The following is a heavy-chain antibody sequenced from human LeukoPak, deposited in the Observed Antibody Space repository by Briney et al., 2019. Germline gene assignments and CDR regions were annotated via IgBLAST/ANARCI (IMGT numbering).Heavy chain of an antibody. CDR1: GFTFSSNG. V-gene: IGHV3-48*02. D-gene: IGHD3-10*01. CDR2: ISSTGATI. CDR3: TRANSLMVRGVISYFDS. Sequence: GGSLRLSCAATGFTFSSNGMNWVRQAPGKGLDFIAYISSTGATIYYADSLKGRFTISRDNARNSLYLQMNSLRDEDTAVYFCTRANSLMVRGVISYFDSWGQGTLVTVSS. J-gene: IGHJ4*02.